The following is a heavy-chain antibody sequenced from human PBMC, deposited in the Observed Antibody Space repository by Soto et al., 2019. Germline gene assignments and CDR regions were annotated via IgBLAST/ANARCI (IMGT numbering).Heavy chain of an antibody. J-gene: IGHJ4*02. CDR1: GFTADDYA. Sequence: DVQLVESGGGLVQPGRSLRLSCVASGFTADDYAMHWVRQAPGKGLEWVSGISSKSDTIDYADSVKGRVTISSDNAKNSLFLQMNSLRPEDTALSSCAKDMKWGGMTTIHYFDSWGQGTLVTFSS. V-gene: IGHV3-9*02. CDR2: ISSKSDTI. D-gene: IGHD4-17*01. CDR3: AKDMKWGGMTTIHYFDS.